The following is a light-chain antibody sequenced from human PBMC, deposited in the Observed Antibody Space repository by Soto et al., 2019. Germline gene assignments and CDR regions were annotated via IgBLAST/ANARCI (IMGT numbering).Light chain of an antibody. CDR3: CSYAGSSTLV. CDR2: EGS. Sequence: QSALTQPASVSGSPGQSITISCTGTSSDVGSYNLVSWYQQHPGKAPKLMIYEGSKRPSGVSNRFSGSKSGNTASLTISGLQAEDEADYYCCSYAGSSTLVFGTGTKVPS. J-gene: IGLJ1*01. V-gene: IGLV2-23*01. CDR1: SSDVGSYNL.